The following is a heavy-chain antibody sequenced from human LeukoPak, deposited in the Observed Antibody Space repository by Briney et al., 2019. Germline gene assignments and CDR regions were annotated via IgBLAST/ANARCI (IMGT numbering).Heavy chain of an antibody. Sequence: ASVKVSCKASGGTFSSYAISWVRQAPGQGLEWMGWINTNTGNPTYAQGFTGRFVFSLDTSVSTAYLQISSLKAEDTAVYYCARGGLLWFGECFDYWGQGTLVTVSS. V-gene: IGHV7-4-1*02. CDR1: GGTFSSYA. CDR2: INTNTGNP. D-gene: IGHD3-10*01. CDR3: ARGGLLWFGECFDY. J-gene: IGHJ4*02.